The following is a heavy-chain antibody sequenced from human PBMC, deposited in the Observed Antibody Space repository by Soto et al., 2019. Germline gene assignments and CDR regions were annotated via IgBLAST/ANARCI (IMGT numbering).Heavy chain of an antibody. D-gene: IGHD6-19*01. CDR1: GFTFSTDS. CDR3: ARFFGSGFDY. J-gene: IGHJ4*02. CDR2: ISTSGATR. Sequence: EVQLVESGGGLVQPGGSLRRSCVASGFTFSTDSMNWVRQAPGKGLEWVAHISTSGATRYYADSVKGRFTISRDNANTSLYLQMDSLRNEDTAVYYCARFFGSGFDYWGQGTLVTVSS. V-gene: IGHV3-48*02.